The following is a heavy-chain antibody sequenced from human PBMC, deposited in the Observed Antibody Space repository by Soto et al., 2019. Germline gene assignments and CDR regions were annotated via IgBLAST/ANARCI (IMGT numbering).Heavy chain of an antibody. D-gene: IGHD2-2*01. CDR3: ARTGIVVVPAAMQDYYYYYMDV. V-gene: IGHV1-3*01. J-gene: IGHJ6*03. Sequence: EASVKVSCKASGYTFTSYAMHWVRQAPGQRLEWMGWINAGNGNTKYSQKFQGRVTITRDTSASTAYMELSSLRSEDTAVYYCARTGIVVVPAAMQDYYYYYMDVWGKGTTVTVSS. CDR1: GYTFTSYA. CDR2: INAGNGNT.